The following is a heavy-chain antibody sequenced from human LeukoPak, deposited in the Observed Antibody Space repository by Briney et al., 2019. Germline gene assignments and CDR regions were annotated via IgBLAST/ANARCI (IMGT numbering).Heavy chain of an antibody. CDR2: ISAYNGNT. CDR1: GYTFTSYG. CDR3: ARDQQVGGWLQLGHAFDI. V-gene: IGHV1-18*01. J-gene: IGHJ3*02. D-gene: IGHD5-24*01. Sequence: ASVKVSCKASGYTFTSYGISWVRQAPGQGLEWMGWISAYNGNTNYAQKLQGRVTMTTDTSTSTAYMELRSLRSDDTAVYYCARDQQVGGWLQLGHAFDIWGQGTMVTVSS.